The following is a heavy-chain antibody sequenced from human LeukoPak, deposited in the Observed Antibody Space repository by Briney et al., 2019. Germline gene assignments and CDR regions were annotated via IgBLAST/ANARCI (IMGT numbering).Heavy chain of an antibody. D-gene: IGHD2-2*01. CDR1: GGTFSSYV. Sequence: ASVKVSCKASGGTFSSYVISWVRQAPGQGLEWMGGIIPIFGTANYAQKFQGRVTITTDESTSTAYMELSSLRSEDTAVYYCASNSIVVVPAAILYYYMDVWGKGTTVTVSS. J-gene: IGHJ6*03. V-gene: IGHV1-69*05. CDR3: ASNSIVVVPAAILYYYMDV. CDR2: IIPIFGTA.